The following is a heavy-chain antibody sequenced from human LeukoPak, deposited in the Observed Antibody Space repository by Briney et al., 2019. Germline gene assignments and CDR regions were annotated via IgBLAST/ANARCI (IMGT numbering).Heavy chain of an antibody. V-gene: IGHV3-9*03. D-gene: IGHD3-22*01. CDR3: AKGYDYYDSCGYDY. Sequence: GGSLRLSCAASGFTFDDYAMHWVRQAPGKGLERVSGISWNSGSIGYADSVKGRFTISRDNAKNSLYLQMNSLRAEDMALYYCAKGYDYYDSCGYDYWGQGTLVTVSS. CDR2: ISWNSGSI. J-gene: IGHJ4*02. CDR1: GFTFDDYA.